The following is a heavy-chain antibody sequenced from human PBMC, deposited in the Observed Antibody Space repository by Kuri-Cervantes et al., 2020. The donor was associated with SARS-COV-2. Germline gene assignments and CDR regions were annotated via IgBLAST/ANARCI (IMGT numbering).Heavy chain of an antibody. V-gene: IGHV4-4*07. J-gene: IGHJ6*03. CDR2: IYTSGST. D-gene: IGHD5/OR15-5a*01. Sequence: SETLSLTCTVFGGSISSYYWSWIRQPAGKGLEWIGRIYTSGSTNYNPSLKSRVTMSVDTSKNQFSLKLNSVTAADTAVYYCAREVDYYSSGGYMDVWGKGTTVTVSS. CDR3: AREVDYYSSGGYMDV. CDR1: GGSISSYY.